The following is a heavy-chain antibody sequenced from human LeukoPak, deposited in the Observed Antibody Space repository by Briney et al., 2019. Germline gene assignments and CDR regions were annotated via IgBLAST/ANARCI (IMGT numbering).Heavy chain of an antibody. CDR1: GFTFSSYA. CDR3: VKGNSGSYSQDWFDP. Sequence: GGSLRLSCAASGFTFSSYAMHWVRQVPGKGLEWVSGISWNSGTMGYADSVKGRFTISRDNAKNSLYLQMNSLRADDMALYYCVKGNSGSYSQDWFDPWGQGTLVTVSS. V-gene: IGHV3-9*03. J-gene: IGHJ5*02. CDR2: ISWNSGTM. D-gene: IGHD1-26*01.